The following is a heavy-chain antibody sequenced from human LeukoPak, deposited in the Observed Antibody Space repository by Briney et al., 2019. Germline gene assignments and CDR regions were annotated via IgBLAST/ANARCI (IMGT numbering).Heavy chain of an antibody. CDR2: IRYDGVSK. J-gene: IGHJ4*02. CDR1: GFTFSSYG. CDR3: AKSDAL. D-gene: IGHD3-16*01. V-gene: IGHV3-30*02. Sequence: GGSLRLSCAASGFTFSSYGMHWVRQAPGKGLEWVAFIRYDGVSKYYADSVTGRFTISRDNSKNTLYLQMNSLRAEDTAVYYCAKSDALWGQGTLVTVSS.